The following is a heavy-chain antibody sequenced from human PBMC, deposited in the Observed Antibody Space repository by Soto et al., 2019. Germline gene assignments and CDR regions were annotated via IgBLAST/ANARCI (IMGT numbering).Heavy chain of an antibody. D-gene: IGHD6-19*01. V-gene: IGHV3-23*01. Sequence: GGSLRLSCEGSGFTFSNCAMSWVRQAPGKGLEWVSGISGTGRTTFYADSVKDRFTISRDNPKNTAYLEMTSLRAEDTAVYYCAKGNTSGWYFFDYWGQGTLVTVSS. CDR1: GFTFSNCA. CDR3: AKGNTSGWYFFDY. J-gene: IGHJ4*02. CDR2: ISGTGRTT.